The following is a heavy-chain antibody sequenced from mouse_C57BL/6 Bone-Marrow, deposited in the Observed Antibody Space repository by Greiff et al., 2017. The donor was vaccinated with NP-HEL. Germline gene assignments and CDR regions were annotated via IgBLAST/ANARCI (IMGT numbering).Heavy chain of an antibody. V-gene: IGHV5-15*04. CDR2: ISNLAYSI. Sequence: EVKLMESGGGLVQPGGSLKLSCAASGFTFSDYGMAWVRQAPRKGPEWVAFISNLAYSIYYADTVTGRFTISRENAKNTLYLEMSSLRSEDTAMYYCARRHWDGSYAMDYWGQGTSVTVSS. J-gene: IGHJ4*01. CDR3: ARRHWDGSYAMDY. CDR1: GFTFSDYG. D-gene: IGHD4-1*01.